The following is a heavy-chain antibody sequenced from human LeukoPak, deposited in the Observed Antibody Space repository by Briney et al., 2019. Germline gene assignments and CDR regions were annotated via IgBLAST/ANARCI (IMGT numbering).Heavy chain of an antibody. D-gene: IGHD5-18*01. CDR1: GFTFSGSA. Sequence: GGSLRLSCAASGFTFSGSAMHWVRQASGKGLEWVGRIRSKANSYATAYAASVKGRFTISRDDSKNTAYLQMNSLKTEDTAVYYCTRIGYSYGSMLSTNWFDPWGQGTLVTVSS. V-gene: IGHV3-73*01. CDR3: TRIGYSYGSMLSTNWFDP. J-gene: IGHJ5*02. CDR2: IRSKANSYAT.